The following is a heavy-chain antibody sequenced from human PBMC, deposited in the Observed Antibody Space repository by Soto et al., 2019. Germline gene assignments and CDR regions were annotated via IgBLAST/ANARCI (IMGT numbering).Heavy chain of an antibody. D-gene: IGHD5-12*01. Sequence: QVQLVESGGGVVQPGRSLRLSCAASGFTFSTYGIHWVRQAPGKGLEWVAVISNNGNNKLYADSVKGRFTISRDNSKNTLYLQMNSLRAEDTAVYYCAKELSVGPVDYYFDYWGQGALVTVSS. J-gene: IGHJ4*02. CDR3: AKELSVGPVDYYFDY. CDR1: GFTFSTYG. V-gene: IGHV3-30*18. CDR2: ISNNGNNK.